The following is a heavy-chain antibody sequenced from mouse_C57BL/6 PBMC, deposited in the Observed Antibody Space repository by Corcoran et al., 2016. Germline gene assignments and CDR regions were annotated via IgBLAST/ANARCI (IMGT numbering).Heavy chain of an antibody. D-gene: IGHD1-1*01. J-gene: IGHJ4*01. CDR1: GYTFTDYY. V-gene: IGHV1-75*01. CDR3: ARREYYCSSPHYYAMDY. Sequence: QVQLQQYGPELVKPGASVKISCKASGYTFTDYYINWGKQRPGQGLEWIGGIFPGSGSTYYNEKFKGKATLTVDKSSSTAYMLRSSLTSEDSAVYFCARREYYCSSPHYYAMDYWGQGTSVTVSS. CDR2: IFPGSGST.